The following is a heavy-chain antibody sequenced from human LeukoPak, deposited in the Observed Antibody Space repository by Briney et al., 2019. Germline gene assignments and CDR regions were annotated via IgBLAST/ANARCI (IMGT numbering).Heavy chain of an antibody. D-gene: IGHD3-16*01. J-gene: IGHJ5*02. CDR1: GGSVTSYY. Sequence: SETLSLTCTVSGGSVTSYYWSWIRQPPGKGLEWIGYIYHSGSTYYNPSLKSRVTISVDRSKNQFSLKLSSVTAADTAVYYCARAAMITFGGAPGGFDPWGQGTLVTVSS. CDR3: ARAAMITFGGAPGGFDP. V-gene: IGHV4-59*02. CDR2: IYHSGST.